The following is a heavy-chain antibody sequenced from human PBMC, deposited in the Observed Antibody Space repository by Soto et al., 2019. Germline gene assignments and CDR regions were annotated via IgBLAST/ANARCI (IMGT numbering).Heavy chain of an antibody. D-gene: IGHD3-10*01. CDR2: IYSDGST. J-gene: IGHJ1*01. CDR1: GGSIGSYY. V-gene: IGHV4-59*01. Sequence: PSETLSLTCIVSGGSIGSYYWNWIRQPPGKGLEWIGYIYSDGSTNYNPSLKSRVTLSVDTSKNQFSLRLSSVTAADTAVYYCARESGLWGQATLVTVSS. CDR3: ARESGL.